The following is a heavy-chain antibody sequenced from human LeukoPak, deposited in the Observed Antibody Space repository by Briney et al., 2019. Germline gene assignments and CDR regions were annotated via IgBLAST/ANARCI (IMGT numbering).Heavy chain of an antibody. CDR1: GGSVSGYY. V-gene: IGHV4-34*01. CDR2: INHSGST. J-gene: IGHJ4*02. Sequence: SETLSLTCAVYGGSVSGYYWSWIRQPPGKGLEWIGEINHSGSTHYNPSLKSRVTISVDTSKNQFSLKLSSVTAADTAVYYCASTATVTVYYFDYWGQGTLVTVSS. D-gene: IGHD4-17*01. CDR3: ASTATVTVYYFDY.